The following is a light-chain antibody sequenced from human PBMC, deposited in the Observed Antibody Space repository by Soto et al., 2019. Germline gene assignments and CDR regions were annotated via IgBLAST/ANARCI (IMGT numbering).Light chain of an antibody. CDR3: EQDNKWPRT. CDR1: QSVTSN. J-gene: IGKJ4*01. CDR2: GAS. V-gene: IGKV3D-15*01. Sequence: EIVMTQSPATLSVSPGERATLSCRASQSVTSNLAWYQQKPGQAPRLLIYGASTRATGIPARFSGSVSYIEMNLNISSVQYVYFAVYYCEQDNKWPRTFRGVTELDIK.